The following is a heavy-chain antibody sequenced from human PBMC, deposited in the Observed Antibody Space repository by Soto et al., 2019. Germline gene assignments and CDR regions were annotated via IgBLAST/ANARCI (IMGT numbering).Heavy chain of an antibody. Sequence: ASVKVSCKASGYTFTSYYRQWVRQAPGQGLEWMGIINPSGGSTSYAQKFQGRVTMTRDTSTSTVYMELSSLRSEDTAVYYCATYGSGSYIGYYYGMDVWGQGTTVTVSS. CDR1: GYTFTSYY. V-gene: IGHV1-46*01. CDR2: INPSGGST. J-gene: IGHJ6*02. CDR3: ATYGSGSYIGYYYGMDV. D-gene: IGHD3-10*01.